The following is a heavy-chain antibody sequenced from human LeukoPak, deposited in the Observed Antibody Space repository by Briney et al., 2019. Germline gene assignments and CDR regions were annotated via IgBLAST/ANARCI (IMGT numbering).Heavy chain of an antibody. V-gene: IGHV4-39*01. D-gene: IGHD4-17*01. Sequence: PAGTLCLTCAVSGFTISSSISYWAWLGQPPGKGLEWIATIHYSETTYYNPSLKSRVTISVDTSKSQVTLKVISVTAEDAAVYYCVRYYAGDYQGSRFFDYWGQGTLVSVSS. CDR2: IHYSETT. CDR1: GFTISSSISY. CDR3: VRYYAGDYQGSRFFDY. J-gene: IGHJ4*02.